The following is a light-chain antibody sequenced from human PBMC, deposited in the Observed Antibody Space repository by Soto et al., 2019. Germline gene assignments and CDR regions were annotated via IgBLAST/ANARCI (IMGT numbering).Light chain of an antibody. J-gene: IGKJ1*01. V-gene: IGKV1-5*01. CDR1: QRMSGF. CDR3: QQYYRYWT. Sequence: DIQMTQSPSTLSASVGDRVTITCRASQRMSGFLAWYQQKPGKAPQLLISDASSLESGVPSRFSGGGSGTAFTLTINSLQPEDTATYYCQQYYRYWTFGHGTKVDI. CDR2: DAS.